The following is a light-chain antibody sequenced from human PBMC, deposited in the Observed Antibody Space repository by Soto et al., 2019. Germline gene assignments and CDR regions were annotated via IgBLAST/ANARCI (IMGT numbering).Light chain of an antibody. CDR2: DAS. Sequence: EIVLTQSPATLSLSPGERATLSCRASQSIGKYLAWYQQKPGQAPRLLIYDASSRVTGIPARFSGSGSGTDFTLTISSLEAEDFAVYYCQHRSNWPRAFGPGTKVDIK. CDR3: QHRSNWPRA. V-gene: IGKV3-11*01. J-gene: IGKJ3*01. CDR1: QSIGKY.